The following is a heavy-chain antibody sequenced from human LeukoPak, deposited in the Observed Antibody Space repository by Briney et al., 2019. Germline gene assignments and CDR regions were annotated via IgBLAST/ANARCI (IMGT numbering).Heavy chain of an antibody. J-gene: IGHJ5*02. CDR3: ARRIAVAGTLWFDP. CDR1: GYTFTSYY. CDR2: INPSGGST. D-gene: IGHD6-19*01. V-gene: IGHV1-46*01. Sequence: ASVKVSCKASGYTFTSYYIYWMRQAPGQGLEWMGVINPSGGSTNYAQKFQGRVTMTRDTSTSTVYMELSSLRSEDTAVYYCARRIAVAGTLWFDPWGQGTLVTVSS.